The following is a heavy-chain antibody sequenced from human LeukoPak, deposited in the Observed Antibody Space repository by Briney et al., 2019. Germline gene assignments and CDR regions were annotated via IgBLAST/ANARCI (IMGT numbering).Heavy chain of an antibody. J-gene: IGHJ4*02. CDR2: ISYDGSNK. CDR1: GFTFSSYE. V-gene: IGHV3-30*18. Sequence: GGSLRLSCAASGFTFSSYEMNWVRQAPGKGLEWVAVISYDGSNKYYADSVKGRFTISGDNSKNTLYLQMNSLRAEDTAVYYCAKDPSGGSYNYWGQGTLVTVSS. D-gene: IGHD1-26*01. CDR3: AKDPSGGSYNY.